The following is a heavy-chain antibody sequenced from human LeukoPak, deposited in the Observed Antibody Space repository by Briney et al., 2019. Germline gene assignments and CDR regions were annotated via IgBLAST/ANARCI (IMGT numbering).Heavy chain of an antibody. D-gene: IGHD2-21*01. J-gene: IGHJ4*02. Sequence: GGSLRRSCAASGFTFSQYWMSWVRQAPGKGLEWVANVGEDGSEIYYVDSVKGRFTISRDNAKNSLYLQMNSLRAEDTAVYYCATNSGWRFDYWGQGTLVTVSS. CDR1: GFTFSQYW. V-gene: IGHV3-7*02. CDR2: VGEDGSEI. CDR3: ATNSGWRFDY.